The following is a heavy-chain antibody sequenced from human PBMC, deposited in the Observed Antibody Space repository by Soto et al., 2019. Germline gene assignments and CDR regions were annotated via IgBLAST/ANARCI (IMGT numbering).Heavy chain of an antibody. J-gene: IGHJ4*02. CDR2: ISYDGSNK. D-gene: IGHD6-13*01. Sequence: QTGGSLRLSCAASGFTFSSYGMHWVRQAPGKGLEWVAVISYDGSNKYYADSVKGRFTISRDNSKNTLYLQMSSLRAEDTAVYYCAKDIAAAAGTFDYWGQGTLVTVSS. CDR1: GFTFSSYG. CDR3: AKDIAAAAGTFDY. V-gene: IGHV3-30*18.